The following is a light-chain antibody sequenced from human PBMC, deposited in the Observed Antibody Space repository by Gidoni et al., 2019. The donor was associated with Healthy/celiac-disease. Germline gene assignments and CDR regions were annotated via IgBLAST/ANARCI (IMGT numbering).Light chain of an antibody. Sequence: PATLSLSPGERTTLSGRASRSVSSYLAWYQQKPGQAPRLLIYDASNRATGIPARFSGSGSGTDFTLTISSLEPEDFAVYYCQQRSNWYTFGQGTKLEIK. CDR3: QQRSNWYT. CDR1: RSVSSY. CDR2: DAS. V-gene: IGKV3-11*01. J-gene: IGKJ2*01.